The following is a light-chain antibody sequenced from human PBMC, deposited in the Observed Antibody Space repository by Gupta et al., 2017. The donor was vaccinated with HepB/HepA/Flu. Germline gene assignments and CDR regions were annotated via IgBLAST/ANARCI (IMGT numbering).Light chain of an antibody. CDR1: QSVSSN. J-gene: IGKJ2*01. Sequence: EIMMTQSPATLSVSPGERATLSCRASQSVSSNLAWYQQKPGQAPRLLIYGASTRATGIPARFSGSGSGTEFTLTISSLQSEDFAVYYCQQSITFGQGTKLEIK. CDR3: QQSIT. CDR2: GAS. V-gene: IGKV3-15*01.